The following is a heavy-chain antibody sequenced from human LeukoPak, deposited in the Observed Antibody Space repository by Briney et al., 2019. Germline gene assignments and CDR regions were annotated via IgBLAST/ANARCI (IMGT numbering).Heavy chain of an antibody. CDR3: ARSNNGAFDI. J-gene: IGHJ3*02. V-gene: IGHV3-7*01. D-gene: IGHD1/OR15-1a*01. CDR2: IKQDGSEK. Sequence: GGSLRLSCAASGFTFSSYWMTWVRQAPGKGLEWVANIKQDGSEKNYVDSVKGRFTISRGNAKNSLYLQMNSLRAEDTAVYYCARSNNGAFDIWGQGTMVTVSS. CDR1: GFTFSSYW.